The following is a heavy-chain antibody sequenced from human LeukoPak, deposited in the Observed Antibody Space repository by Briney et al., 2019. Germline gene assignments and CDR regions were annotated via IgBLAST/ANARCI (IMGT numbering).Heavy chain of an antibody. CDR3: ARSTGYAFSYIDF. V-gene: IGHV5-51*01. CDR2: IYPGDSDT. J-gene: IGHJ4*02. D-gene: IGHD1-1*01. Sequence: KLGESLQISCKASGYSFTSYWIDWVRQVPGKGLEWMGIIYPGDSDTRYNPFFQGQVTISVDKSIATAYLQWSSLKASDTAIYYCARSTGYAFSYIDFWAQGTLVTVSS. CDR1: GYSFTSYW.